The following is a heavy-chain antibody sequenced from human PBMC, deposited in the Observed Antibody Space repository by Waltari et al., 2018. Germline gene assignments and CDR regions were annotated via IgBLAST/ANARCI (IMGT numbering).Heavy chain of an antibody. J-gene: IGHJ4*02. CDR3: ARDTQQLVPLLNY. V-gene: IGHV1-3*01. D-gene: IGHD6-13*01. CDR1: GYTFTSYA. Sequence: QVQLVQSGAEVKKPGASVKVSCQASGYTFTSYAMHWVRQAPGQRLEWMGWINAGNGNTKYSQKFQGRVTITRDTSASTAYMELSSLRSEDTAVYYCARDTQQLVPLLNYWGQGTLVTVSS. CDR2: INAGNGNT.